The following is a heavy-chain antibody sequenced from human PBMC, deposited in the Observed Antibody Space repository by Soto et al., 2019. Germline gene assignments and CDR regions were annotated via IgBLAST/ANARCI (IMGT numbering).Heavy chain of an antibody. Sequence: PSETLSLTCTVSGDSMSSYYWSWIRQPPGKGLEWIGYIYYSGSATYNPSLRSRVTMSVDTSKNQFSLRLSSVTAADTAVYYCARAKSNYQTFDHWGQGSQVTVSS. CDR3: ARAKSNYQTFDH. J-gene: IGHJ4*02. V-gene: IGHV4-59*01. CDR1: GDSMSSYY. CDR2: IYYSGSA. D-gene: IGHD4-4*01.